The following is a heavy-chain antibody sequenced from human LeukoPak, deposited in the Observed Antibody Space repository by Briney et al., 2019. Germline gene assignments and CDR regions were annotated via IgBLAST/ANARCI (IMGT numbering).Heavy chain of an antibody. CDR2: ISGSGGST. V-gene: IGHV3-23*01. CDR3: AKAEGSSSWYGVDY. D-gene: IGHD6-13*01. Sequence: GGSLRLSCAASGFTFSSYAMSWVRQAPGKGLEWVSAISGSGGSTYYADSVKGRLTISRDNSKNTLYLQMNSLRAEDTAVYYCAKAEGSSSWYGVDYWGQGTLVTVSS. J-gene: IGHJ4*02. CDR1: GFTFSSYA.